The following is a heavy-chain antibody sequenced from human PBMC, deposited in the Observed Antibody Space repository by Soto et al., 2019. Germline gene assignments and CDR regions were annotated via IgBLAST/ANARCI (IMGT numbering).Heavy chain of an antibody. Sequence: GGSLRLSCAASGFTFSSSVMSWVRQAPGKGLEWVSTILGYGASTYYADSVKGRFTISRDTSRNTLYLQLNSLRAEDTAVYYCARDKSTPTLYYYYYGMDVWGQGTTVTVSS. CDR3: ARDKSTPTLYYYYYGMDV. J-gene: IGHJ6*02. V-gene: IGHV3-23*01. CDR2: ILGYGAST. CDR1: GFTFSSSV. D-gene: IGHD4-4*01.